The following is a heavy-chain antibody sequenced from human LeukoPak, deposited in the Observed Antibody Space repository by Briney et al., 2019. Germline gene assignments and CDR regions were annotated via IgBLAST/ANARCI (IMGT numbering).Heavy chain of an antibody. CDR1: GFTFSSYA. V-gene: IGHV3-23*01. CDR3: AKDKRRGYWYFDL. J-gene: IGHJ2*01. D-gene: IGHD3-10*01. Sequence: PGGSLRLSCAASGFTFSSYAMSWVRQAPGKGLEWVSAISGSGGSTYYADSVKGRLTISRDNSKNTLYLQMSGLRVEDTAVYFCAKDKRRGYWYFDLWGRGTRVTVSS. CDR2: ISGSGGST.